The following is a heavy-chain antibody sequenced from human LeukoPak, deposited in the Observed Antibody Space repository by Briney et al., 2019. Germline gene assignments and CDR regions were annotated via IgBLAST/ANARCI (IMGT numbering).Heavy chain of an antibody. D-gene: IGHD3-3*01. CDR2: ISAYNGNT. Sequence: ASVKVSCKASGYTFTSYGISWVRQAPGQGLEWMGWISAYNGNTNYAQKLQGRVTMTTDTSTSTAYMELRSLRSDDTAVYYCAGEKYYDFWSGKYYYYGMDVWGQGTTVTVSS. J-gene: IGHJ6*02. V-gene: IGHV1-18*01. CDR3: AGEKYYDFWSGKYYYYGMDV. CDR1: GYTFTSYG.